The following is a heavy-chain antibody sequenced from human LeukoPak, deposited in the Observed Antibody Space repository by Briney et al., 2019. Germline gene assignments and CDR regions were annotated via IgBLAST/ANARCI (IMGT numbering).Heavy chain of an antibody. J-gene: IGHJ4*02. CDR2: INPNSGGT. D-gene: IGHD2-2*01. CDR1: GYTFTGYY. CDR3: AKQNGTQYQLPRVRYFDY. Sequence: RASVKVSCKASGYTFTGYYMHWVRQAPGQGLEWMGWINPNSGGTNYAQKFQGRVTMTRDTSISTAYMELSRLRSDDTAVYYCAKQNGTQYQLPRVRYFDYWGQGTLVTVSS. V-gene: IGHV1-2*02.